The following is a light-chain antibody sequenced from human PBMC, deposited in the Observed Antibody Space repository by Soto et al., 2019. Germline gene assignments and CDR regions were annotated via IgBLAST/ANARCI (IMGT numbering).Light chain of an antibody. CDR1: QSISDY. CDR2: DAS. J-gene: IGKJ4*01. Sequence: EVVLTQSPVTLSLSPGERATLSCRASQSISDYLGWYQQKPGQAPRLLIYDASNRATGIPARFSGSGSGTDFTLTISNVEPEDFAVYYCQQRTNWPPLTFGGGTKVEIK. CDR3: QQRTNWPPLT. V-gene: IGKV3-11*01.